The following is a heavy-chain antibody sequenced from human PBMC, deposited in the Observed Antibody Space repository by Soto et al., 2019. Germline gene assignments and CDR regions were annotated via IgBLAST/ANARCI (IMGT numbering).Heavy chain of an antibody. V-gene: IGHV3-23*01. CDR2: ISKSGDNT. CDR3: ARAPLVVVPAANFDY. J-gene: IGHJ4*02. CDR1: GFTFNNYA. Sequence: PGGSLRLSCAASGFTFNNYALNWVRQAPGKGLEWVSTISKSGDNTHYSESVKGQVTISADKSISTAYLQWSSLKASDTAMYYCARAPLVVVPAANFDYWGQGTLVTVSS. D-gene: IGHD2-2*01.